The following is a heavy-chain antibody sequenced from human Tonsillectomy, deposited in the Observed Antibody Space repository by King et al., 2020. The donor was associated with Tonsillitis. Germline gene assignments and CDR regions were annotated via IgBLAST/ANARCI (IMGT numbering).Heavy chain of an antibody. CDR2: ISSSSSTI. Sequence: VQLVESGGGLVQPGGSLRLSCAASGFTFSSYSMNWVRQAPGKGLEWVSYISSSSSTIYYADSVKGRFTISRDNAKNSLYLQMNSLRAEDTAVYYCARSPYGDPQARIYYFDYWGQGTLVTVSS. V-gene: IGHV3-48*01. CDR3: ARSPYGDPQARIYYFDY. CDR1: GFTFSSYS. D-gene: IGHD4-17*01. J-gene: IGHJ4*02.